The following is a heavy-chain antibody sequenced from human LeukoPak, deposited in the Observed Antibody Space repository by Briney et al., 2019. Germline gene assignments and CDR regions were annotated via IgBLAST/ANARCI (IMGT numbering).Heavy chain of an antibody. J-gene: IGHJ4*02. CDR1: GFTFSSYA. V-gene: IGHV3-23*01. D-gene: IGHD4-17*01. CDR2: ISGSGGST. CDR3: AEAVWRYGDYDY. Sequence: GGSLRLSCAASGFTFSSYAMSWVRQAPGKGLEWVSAISGSGGSTYYADSVKGRFTISRDNSKNTLYLQMNSLRAEDTAVYYCAEAVWRYGDYDYWGQGTLVTVSS.